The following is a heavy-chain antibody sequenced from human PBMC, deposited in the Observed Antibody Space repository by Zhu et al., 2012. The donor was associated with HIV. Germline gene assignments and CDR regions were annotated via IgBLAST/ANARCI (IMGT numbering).Heavy chain of an antibody. Sequence: QVQLQESGPGLVKPSQTLSLTCTVSGGSISSGDYYWSWIRQPPGKGLEWIGYIYYSGSTYYNPSLKSRVTISVDTSKNQFSLKLSSVTAADTAVYYCARESMDIVATGQGFDYVGPGNPGPPSP. J-gene: IGHJ4*02. CDR1: GGSISSGDYY. CDR2: IYYSGST. CDR3: ARESMDIVATGQGFDY. D-gene: IGHD5-12*01. V-gene: IGHV4-30-4*08.